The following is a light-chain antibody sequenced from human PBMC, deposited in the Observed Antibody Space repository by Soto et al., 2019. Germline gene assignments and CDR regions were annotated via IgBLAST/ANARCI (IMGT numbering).Light chain of an antibody. CDR2: GAS. CDR3: QQYVSSVT. J-gene: IGKJ1*01. V-gene: IGKV3-20*01. Sequence: EIVLTQSPCSLSVSPGERATLSCRASQSVDSSFFAWYQQKPGQAPRLLIYGASNRATGIPDRFSGSGSGTDFTLTISRLEPEDFAVYYCQQYVSSVTFGQGTKVEIK. CDR1: QSVDSSF.